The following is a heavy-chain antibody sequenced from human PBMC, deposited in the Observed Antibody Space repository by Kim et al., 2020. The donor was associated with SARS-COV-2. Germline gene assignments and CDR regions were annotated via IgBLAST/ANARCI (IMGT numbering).Heavy chain of an antibody. D-gene: IGHD6-19*01. CDR2: IIPIFGTA. CDR1: GGTFSSYA. J-gene: IGHJ4*02. Sequence: SVKVSCKASGGTFSSYAISWVRQAPGQGLEWMGGIIPIFGTANYAQKFQGRVTITAEESTSTAYMELSSLRSEDTAVYYCAREIIVAVADDIPGVYWGQGTLVTVSS. CDR3: AREIIVAVADDIPGVY. V-gene: IGHV1-69*13.